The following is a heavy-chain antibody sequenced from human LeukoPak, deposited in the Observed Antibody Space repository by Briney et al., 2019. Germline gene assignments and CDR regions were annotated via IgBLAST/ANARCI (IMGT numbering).Heavy chain of an antibody. D-gene: IGHD5-18*01. J-gene: IGHJ4*02. Sequence: SETLSLTCAVYGGSFSGYYWSWIRQPPGKGLEWIGEINHSGSTNYNSSLKSRVTISVDTSKNQFSLKLSSVTAADTAVYYCCAGYSYPAYDYWGQGTLVTVSS. CDR3: CAGYSYPAYDY. CDR2: INHSGST. CDR1: GGSFSGYY. V-gene: IGHV4-34*01.